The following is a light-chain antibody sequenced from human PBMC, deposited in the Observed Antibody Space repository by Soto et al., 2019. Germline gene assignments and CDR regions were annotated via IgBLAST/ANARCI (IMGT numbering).Light chain of an antibody. CDR2: DVA. J-gene: IGLJ1*01. CDR3: SSYTSSSTLYV. V-gene: IGLV2-14*03. Sequence: ETSIDVGGYNYVSWYQQHPGKAPKLMIYDVASRPSGVSDRFSGSKSGNTASMTISGLQAEDEADYYCSSYTSSSTLYVFGTGTKVTVL. CDR1: SIDVGGYNY.